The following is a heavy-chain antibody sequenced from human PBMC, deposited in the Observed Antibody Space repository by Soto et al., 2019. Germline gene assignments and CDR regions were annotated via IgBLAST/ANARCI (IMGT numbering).Heavy chain of an antibody. V-gene: IGHV3-64*01. D-gene: IGHD4-17*01. CDR1: GFTFSSYA. J-gene: IGHJ6*03. CDR3: AGDEMTTVTSQTHYYYYYYMDV. Sequence: EVQLVESGGGLVQPGGSLRLSCAASGFTFSSYAMHWVRQAPGKGLEYVSAISSNGGSTYYANSVKGRFTISRDNSKNTLYLQMGSPRAEATAVYHCAGDEMTTVTSQTHYYYYYYMDVWGKGTTVTVSS. CDR2: ISSNGGST.